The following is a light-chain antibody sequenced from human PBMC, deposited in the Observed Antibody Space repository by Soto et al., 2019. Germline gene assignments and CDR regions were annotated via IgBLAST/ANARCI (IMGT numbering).Light chain of an antibody. Sequence: DIVMTQSPDSLAVSLGERATINCKSSQSLLYSSNNKNYLGWYQQKVGQPPKLLFHWASSRESGVPDRFSGSRSGTDFTLSISNLQAEDVAVYFCHQYYSSRHTFGQGTKQEIK. J-gene: IGKJ2*01. CDR3: HQYYSSRHT. CDR1: QSLLYSSNNKNY. V-gene: IGKV4-1*01. CDR2: WAS.